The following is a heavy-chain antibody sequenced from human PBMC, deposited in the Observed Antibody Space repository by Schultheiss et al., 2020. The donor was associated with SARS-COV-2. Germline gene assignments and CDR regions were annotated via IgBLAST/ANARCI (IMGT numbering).Heavy chain of an antibody. J-gene: IGHJ6*02. Sequence: GESLKISCAASGFTFSSYSMNWVRQAPGKGLEWVSGINWNGGSTGYADSVKGRFTISRDNAKNSLYLQMNSLRAEDTAVYYCAKDLWTYYDFWSGYYRYYGMDVWGQGTTVTVSS. CDR2: INWNGGST. CDR1: GFTFSSYS. CDR3: AKDLWTYYDFWSGYYRYYGMDV. D-gene: IGHD3-3*01. V-gene: IGHV3-20*04.